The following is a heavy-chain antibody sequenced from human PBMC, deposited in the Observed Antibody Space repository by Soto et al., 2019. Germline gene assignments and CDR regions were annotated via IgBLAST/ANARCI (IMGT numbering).Heavy chain of an antibody. CDR2: IVVGSGNT. CDR1: GFTFTSSA. Sequence: GASVKVSCKASGFTFTSSAMQWVRQARGQRLEWIGWIVVGSGNTNYAQKFQERVTITRDMSTSTAYMELSSLRSEDTAVYYCAAASPGYYYGMDVWGQGTTVTVSS. J-gene: IGHJ6*02. V-gene: IGHV1-58*02. CDR3: AAASPGYYYGMDV.